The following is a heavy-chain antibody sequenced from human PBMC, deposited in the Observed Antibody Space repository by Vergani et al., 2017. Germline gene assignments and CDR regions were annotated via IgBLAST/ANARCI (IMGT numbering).Heavy chain of an antibody. CDR2: ISGSGGST. J-gene: IGHJ6*02. CDR1: GFTFSSYA. Sequence: EVQLLESGGGLVQPGGSLRLSCAASGFTFSSYAMSWVRQAPGKGLEWVSAISGSGGSTYYADSVKGRFTISRDNSKNTLYLQMNSLRAEDTAVYYCARDRRSYYGSGSYMHNYYYYYGMDVWGQGP. D-gene: IGHD3-10*01. CDR3: ARDRRSYYGSGSYMHNYYYYYGMDV. V-gene: IGHV3-23*01.